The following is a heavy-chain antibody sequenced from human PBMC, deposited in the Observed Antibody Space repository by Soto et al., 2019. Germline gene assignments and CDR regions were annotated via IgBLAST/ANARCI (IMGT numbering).Heavy chain of an antibody. CDR3: AREGGFGLVINNYFDY. V-gene: IGHV4-59*01. CDR1: GGSISGYY. CDR2: IYYSGST. Sequence: QVQLQESGPGLVKPSETLSLTCTASGGSISGYYWCWIRQPPGKPLEWIAYIYYSGSTNYNPSLKSLFTISVDTSKNQFSLQLSSVTAADTAVYYCAREGGFGLVINNYFDYLGQGTLVTVSS. D-gene: IGHD3-3*01. J-gene: IGHJ4*02.